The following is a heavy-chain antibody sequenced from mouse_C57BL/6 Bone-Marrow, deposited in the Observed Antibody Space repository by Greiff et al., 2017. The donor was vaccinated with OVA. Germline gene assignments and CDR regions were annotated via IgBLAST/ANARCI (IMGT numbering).Heavy chain of an antibody. CDR3: ASGYYWYFDV. Sequence: QVQLKQPGAELVRPGSSVKLSCKASGYTFTSYWMDWVKQRPGQGLEWIGNIYPSDSETHYNQKFKDKATLTVDKSSSTAYMQLSSLTSEDSAVYYCASGYYWYFDVWGTGTTVTVFS. V-gene: IGHV1-61*01. CDR1: GYTFTSYW. CDR2: IYPSDSET. J-gene: IGHJ1*03. D-gene: IGHD2-2*01.